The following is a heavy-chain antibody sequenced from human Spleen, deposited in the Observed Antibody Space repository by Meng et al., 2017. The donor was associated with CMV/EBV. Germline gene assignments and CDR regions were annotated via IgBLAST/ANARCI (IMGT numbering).Heavy chain of an antibody. V-gene: IGHV4-59*01. CDR2: IYYSGST. CDR1: GGSISSYY. CDR3: ARDGLGLVGVPMLDYNFDC. J-gene: IGHJ4*02. Sequence: SETLSLTCTVSGGSISSYYWSWIRQPPGKGLEWIGYIYYSGSTNYNPSLKSRVTISVDTSKNQFSLKLSSVTAADTAVYYCARDGLGLVGVPMLDYNFDCWGQGTLVTVSS. D-gene: IGHD1-26*01.